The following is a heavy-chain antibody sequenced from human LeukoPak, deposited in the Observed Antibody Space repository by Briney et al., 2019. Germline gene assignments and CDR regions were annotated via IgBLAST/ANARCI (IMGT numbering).Heavy chain of an antibody. CDR1: GFTFSSYW. Sequence: GGSLRLSCVASGFTFSSYWMGWVRQAPGKGLEWVANIKQDGSQKYYVDSVKGRFTISRDNAKNSLSLQMNSLRAEDTAVYYCAKVFYGDYGYLQHWGQGTLVAVSS. J-gene: IGHJ1*01. CDR2: IKQDGSQK. CDR3: AKVFYGDYGYLQH. D-gene: IGHD4-17*01. V-gene: IGHV3-7*03.